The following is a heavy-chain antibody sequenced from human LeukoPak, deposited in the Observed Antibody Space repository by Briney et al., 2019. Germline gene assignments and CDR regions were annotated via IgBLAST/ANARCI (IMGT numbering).Heavy chain of an antibody. V-gene: IGHV1-46*01. J-gene: IGHJ4*02. Sequence: GASVKVSCKASGYTFTSYYMHWVRQAPGQGLEWMGIINPSGGSTSYAQKFQGRVTMTTDTSTSTAYMELRSLRSDDTAVYYCARWVSSPTRFDYWGQGTLVTVSS. CDR2: INPSGGST. CDR3: ARWVSSPTRFDY. D-gene: IGHD6-13*01. CDR1: GYTFTSYY.